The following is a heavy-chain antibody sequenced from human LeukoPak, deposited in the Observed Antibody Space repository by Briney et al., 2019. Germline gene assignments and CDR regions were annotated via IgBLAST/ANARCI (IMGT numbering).Heavy chain of an antibody. CDR2: IKQFGNEK. V-gene: IGHV3-7*01. J-gene: IGHJ5*02. CDR3: AKATPDNWFDP. Sequence: GGSLRLSCAASGFSFSRYWMSWVRQAPGKGLEWVANIKQFGNEKYYMDSVKGRFTISRDNSKNTLYLQMNSLRAEDTAVYYCAKATPDNWFDPWGQGTLVTVSS. CDR1: GFSFSRYW.